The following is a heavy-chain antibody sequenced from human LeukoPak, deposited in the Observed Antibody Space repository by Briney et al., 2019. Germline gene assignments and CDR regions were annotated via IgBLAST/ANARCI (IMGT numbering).Heavy chain of an antibody. Sequence: SETLSLTCTVSGGSISSYYWSWIRQPPGKGLEWIGYIYYSGSTNYNPSLKSRVTISVDTSKNQFSLKLSSVTAADTAVYYCAREITWHMDVWGKGATVTVSS. CDR2: IYYSGST. J-gene: IGHJ6*03. D-gene: IGHD1-14*01. V-gene: IGHV4-59*12. CDR1: GGSISSYY. CDR3: AREITWHMDV.